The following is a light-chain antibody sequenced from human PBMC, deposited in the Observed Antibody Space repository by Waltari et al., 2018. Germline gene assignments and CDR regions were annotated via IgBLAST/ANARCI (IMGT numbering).Light chain of an antibody. CDR3: EAWDDSLSGPV. V-gene: IGLV1-44*01. J-gene: IGLJ3*02. Sequence: QSVLTQPPSASGTPGQRVTISCSGSNSNVGSHTVSWYQQLPGTAPKLPIFRNNQRPSGVPDRFSGSKSGTSASLTISGLQSEDETDYYCEAWDDSLSGPVFGGGTKLTVL. CDR1: NSNVGSHT. CDR2: RNN.